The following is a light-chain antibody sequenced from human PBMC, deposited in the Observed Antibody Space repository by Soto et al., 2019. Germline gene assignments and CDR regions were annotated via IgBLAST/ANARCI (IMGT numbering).Light chain of an antibody. J-gene: IGKJ3*01. CDR2: AAA. CDR1: QDIRNF. CDR3: QQYRSGPV. Sequence: DIQMTQAPTSLSASVGDRVTITCRASQDIRNFVAWYQQKPGKAHKLLIYAAATSQSGVPARFSGSGSGTDFTLTINSLQPEDVATYSCQQYRSGPVFGPGTTVEIK. V-gene: IGKV1-27*01.